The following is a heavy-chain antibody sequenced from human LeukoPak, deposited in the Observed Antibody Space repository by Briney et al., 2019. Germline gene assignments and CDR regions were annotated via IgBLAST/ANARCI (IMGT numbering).Heavy chain of an antibody. D-gene: IGHD2-21*01. CDR2: INPNSGDT. J-gene: IGHJ3*01. Sequence: ASVKVSCKASGYTFTGYYLHWVRQAPGQGLEWMGWINPNSGDTKPAQKFQGSVTMTRDTSISTAYMELSRLRSDDTAVFYCARGGVIDAFDFWGQGTMVTVSS. CDR3: ARGGVIDAFDF. CDR1: GYTFTGYY. V-gene: IGHV1-2*02.